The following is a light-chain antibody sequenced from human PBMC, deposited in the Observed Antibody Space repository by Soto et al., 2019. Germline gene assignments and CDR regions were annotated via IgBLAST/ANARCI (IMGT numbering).Light chain of an antibody. CDR1: QGISSH. Sequence: DIQMTQSPSSLSASVGDRVTITCQAIQGISSHLAWYQQKPGKVPKRLXYGASSLQSGVPSRFRGTGSGTEFTLTISSLQPEDFEPYYCLQHNSYPPTFGQGTRLEIK. J-gene: IGKJ5*01. CDR2: GAS. CDR3: LQHNSYPPT. V-gene: IGKV1-17*01.